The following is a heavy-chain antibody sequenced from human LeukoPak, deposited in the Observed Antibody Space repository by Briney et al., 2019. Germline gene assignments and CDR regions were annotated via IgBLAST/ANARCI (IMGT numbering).Heavy chain of an antibody. Sequence: PGGSLRLSCAASGFTFSSNTMTWVRQAPGKGLEWVAAIDASGSSTSYADSVEGRFTISRDNAKTTVYLQLNSLRDEDTAVYYCAKGSGSDYLIDCWGQGTLVTVSS. CDR3: AKGSGSDYLIDC. V-gene: IGHV3-23*01. D-gene: IGHD3-10*01. J-gene: IGHJ4*02. CDR2: IDASGSST. CDR1: GFTFSSNT.